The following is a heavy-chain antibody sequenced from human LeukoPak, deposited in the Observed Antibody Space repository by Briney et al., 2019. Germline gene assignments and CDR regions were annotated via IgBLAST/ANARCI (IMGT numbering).Heavy chain of an antibody. CDR1: GGSISPYY. J-gene: IGHJ4*02. Sequence: PSETLSLTCTVSGGSISPYYWSWIRQPPGKGLEWIGYIYHSGSTNYNPSLKSRVTISVDTSTNGFSLSLSSVTTADTAMYYCARHMSGRGYFDYWGQGTPVTVSS. D-gene: IGHD3-10*02. V-gene: IGHV4-59*01. CDR3: ARHMSGRGYFDY. CDR2: IYHSGST.